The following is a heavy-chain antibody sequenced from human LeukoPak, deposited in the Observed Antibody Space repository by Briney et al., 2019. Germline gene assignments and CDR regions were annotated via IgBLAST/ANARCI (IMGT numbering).Heavy chain of an antibody. CDR1: GFTFSSYG. CDR2: IRYDGSNK. V-gene: IGHV3-30*02. J-gene: IGHJ6*03. D-gene: IGHD5-18*01. Sequence: PGRSLRLSCAASGFTFSSYGMHWVRRAPGKGLEWVAFIRYDGSNKYYADSVKGRFTISRDNSKNTLHLQTNSLRAEDTAVYYCAKDQGYSIIVDYYYMDVWGKGTTVTVSS. CDR3: AKDQGYSIIVDYYYMDV.